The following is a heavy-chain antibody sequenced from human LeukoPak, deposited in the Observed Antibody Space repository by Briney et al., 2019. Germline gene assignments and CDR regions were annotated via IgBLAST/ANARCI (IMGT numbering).Heavy chain of an antibody. V-gene: IGHV3-9*01. CDR2: INWNSGYI. CDR3: AKGRGNNYYGMDV. J-gene: IGHJ6*02. Sequence: GGSLRLSCAASGFTFDDYAMHWVRQAPGKGLAWVSGINWNSGYIGYADSVKGRFTISRDNAKNSLYLQMNSLRPEDTALYYCAKGRGNNYYGMDVWGQGTTVTVSS. CDR1: GFTFDDYA.